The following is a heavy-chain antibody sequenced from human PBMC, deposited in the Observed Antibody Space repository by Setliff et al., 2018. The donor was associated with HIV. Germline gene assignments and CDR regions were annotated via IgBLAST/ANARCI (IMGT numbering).Heavy chain of an antibody. D-gene: IGHD2-2*01. CDR1: GGTFSSFA. V-gene: IGHV1-69*01. CDR2: IIPVFGTL. J-gene: IGHJ5*02. Sequence: VKVSCKASGGTFSSFAISWVRQAPGQGLEWMGEIIPVFGTLNYAQKFQGRVTITADELTGTAYMDLTNLRPEDTAVYYCARGRRVVPAAESNWFDPWGQGTLVTVSS. CDR3: ARGRRVVPAAESNWFDP.